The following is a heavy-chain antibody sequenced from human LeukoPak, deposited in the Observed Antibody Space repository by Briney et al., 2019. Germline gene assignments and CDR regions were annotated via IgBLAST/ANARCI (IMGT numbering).Heavy chain of an antibody. CDR2: ISYDGSNK. Sequence: PGGSLRLSCAASGFTFSSYAMHWVRQAPGKGREGGAVISYDGSNKYYADSVKGRFTISRDNSKNTLYLQMNSLRAEDTAVYYCAREGYYGSGSYYRTFDYWGQGTLVTVSS. J-gene: IGHJ4*02. CDR1: GFTFSSYA. V-gene: IGHV3-30*04. D-gene: IGHD3-10*01. CDR3: AREGYYGSGSYYRTFDY.